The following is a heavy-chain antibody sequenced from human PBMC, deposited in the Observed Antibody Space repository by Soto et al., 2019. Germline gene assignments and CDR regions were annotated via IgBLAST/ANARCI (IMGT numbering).Heavy chain of an antibody. CDR1: GFTFSSYA. J-gene: IGHJ6*03. CDR2: ISGSGGIT. Sequence: EVHLLESGGGLVQPGGSLRLSCEASGFTFSSYAMSWVCQAPGKGLEWVSSISGSGGITYYADSVKGRFTLSRDNSKNTLFMQMNSLRAEDTAVYYCAKDRSPYYYYYMDVWGKGTTVTVSS. V-gene: IGHV3-23*01. D-gene: IGHD2-15*01. CDR3: AKDRSPYYYYYMDV.